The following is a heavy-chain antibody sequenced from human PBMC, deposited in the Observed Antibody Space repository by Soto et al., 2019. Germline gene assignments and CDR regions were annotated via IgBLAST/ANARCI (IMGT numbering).Heavy chain of an antibody. CDR1: GGSISSYY. CDR3: ARDGTMARGVDDAFDI. J-gene: IGHJ3*02. CDR2: IYYSEGT. V-gene: IGHV4-59*01. Sequence: QVQLQESGPGLVKPSETLSLTCTVSGGSISSYYWSWIRQPPGKGLEWIGYIYYSEGTKYNPSLTSRLTISVDTSRNQFSLRLSSVTAADTAVYYCARDGTMARGVDDAFDIWGQGTMVTVSS. D-gene: IGHD3-10*01.